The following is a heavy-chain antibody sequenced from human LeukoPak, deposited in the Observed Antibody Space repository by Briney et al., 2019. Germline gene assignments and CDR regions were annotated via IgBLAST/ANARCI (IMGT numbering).Heavy chain of an antibody. CDR1: GYTFTSYD. J-gene: IGHJ6*02. CDR2: MNPNSGNT. V-gene: IGHV1-8*01. D-gene: IGHD2-8*01. CDR3: ARAGYCPNGVCYRRYYYYGMDV. Sequence: GASVKVSCKASGYTFTSYDINWVRQATGQGLEWMGWMNPNSGNTGYAQKFQGGVTMTRNTSISTAYMELSSLRSEDTAVYYCARAGYCPNGVCYRRYYYYGMDVWGQGTTVTVSS.